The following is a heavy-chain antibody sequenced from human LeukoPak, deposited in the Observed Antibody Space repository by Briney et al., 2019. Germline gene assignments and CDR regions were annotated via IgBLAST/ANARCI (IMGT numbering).Heavy chain of an antibody. J-gene: IGHJ6*03. Sequence: SETLSLTCTVSGGSISSSSYYWGWIRQPPGKGLEWIGRIYYRGSTYYNPSLKSRVTISVDTSKNQFSLKLSSVTAADTAVYYCARRGISQGYYMDVWGKGTTVTISS. V-gene: IGHV4-39*01. CDR1: GGSISSSSYY. CDR3: ARRGISQGYYMDV. CDR2: IYYRGST. D-gene: IGHD6-13*01.